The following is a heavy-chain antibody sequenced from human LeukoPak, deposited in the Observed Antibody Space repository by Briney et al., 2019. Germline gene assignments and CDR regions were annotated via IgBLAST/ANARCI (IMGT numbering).Heavy chain of an antibody. D-gene: IGHD4-23*01. CDR2: IKEDGTET. J-gene: IGHJ4*02. CDR1: GITFSRSW. Sequence: GGSLRLSCAAPGITFSRSWMTWVRQAPGKGLEWVANIKEDGTETYNVDSVKGRLTISRDNAKNSLYLQMNSLRAEDTAVYYCARASRWSHFDYWGQGTLVTVSS. V-gene: IGHV3-7*03. CDR3: ARASRWSHFDY.